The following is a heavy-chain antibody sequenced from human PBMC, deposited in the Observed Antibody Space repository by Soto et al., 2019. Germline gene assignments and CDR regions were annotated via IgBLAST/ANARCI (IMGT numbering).Heavy chain of an antibody. J-gene: IGHJ6*02. CDR1: GFIFSAYA. V-gene: IGHV3-30-3*01. CDR3: ARDEGKERNYEYDGMDV. CDR2: ISYDGGNE. Sequence: QVQLVESGGGVVQPGRSLRLSCAASGFIFSAYAMHWVRQAPGKGLEWVALISYDGGNEYYAESVKGRFTISRDNSKNTLYLQMNSLRAEDTAVYYCARDEGKERNYEYDGMDVWGQGATVTVSS. D-gene: IGHD3-3*01.